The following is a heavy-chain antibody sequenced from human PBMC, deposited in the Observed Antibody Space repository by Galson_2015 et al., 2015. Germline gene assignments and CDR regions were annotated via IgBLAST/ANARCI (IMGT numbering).Heavy chain of an antibody. CDR1: GFTFSSYA. CDR3: ARDIRSGSFPSYGLDV. CDR2: ISTSSRDI. Sequence: SLRLSCAASGFTFSSYAMTWVRQAPGKGLEWVSAISTSSRDIFYADSVKGRFTVSRDDARKSMYLQMNSLGAEDTAVYYCARDIRSGSFPSYGLDVWGQETTVTVSS. J-gene: IGHJ6*02. V-gene: IGHV3-21*01. D-gene: IGHD3-22*01.